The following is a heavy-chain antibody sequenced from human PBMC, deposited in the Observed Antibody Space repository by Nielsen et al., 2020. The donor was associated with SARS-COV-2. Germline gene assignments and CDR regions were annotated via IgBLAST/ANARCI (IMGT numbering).Heavy chain of an antibody. D-gene: IGHD3-10*01. Sequence: SVKVSCKASGGTFSSYAISWVRQAPGQGLEWMGGIIPIFSTANYAQKFQGRVTITADKSTSTAYMELSSLRSEDTAVYYCAREYGSGNYAFDYWGQGTLVTVSS. V-gene: IGHV1-69*06. CDR3: AREYGSGNYAFDY. CDR1: GGTFSSYA. CDR2: IIPIFSTA. J-gene: IGHJ4*02.